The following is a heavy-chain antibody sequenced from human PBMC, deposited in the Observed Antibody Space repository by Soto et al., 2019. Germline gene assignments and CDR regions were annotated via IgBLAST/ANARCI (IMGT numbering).Heavy chain of an antibody. CDR3: ARHEGYSSSWPNFDY. D-gene: IGHD6-13*01. J-gene: IGHJ4*02. CDR2: IYYSGST. Sequence: SETLSLTCTVSGGSISSSSYYWSWIRQPPGKGLEWIGYIYYSGSTNYNPSLKSRVTISVDTSKNQFSLKLSSVTAADTAVYYCARHEGYSSSWPNFDYWGQGTLVTVSS. CDR1: GGSISSSSYY. V-gene: IGHV4-61*05.